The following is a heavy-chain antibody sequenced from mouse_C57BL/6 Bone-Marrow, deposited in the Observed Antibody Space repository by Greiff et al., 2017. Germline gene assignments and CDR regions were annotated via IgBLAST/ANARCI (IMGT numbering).Heavy chain of an antibody. CDR1: GYTFTSYW. V-gene: IGHV1-55*01. D-gene: IGHD4-1*01. CDR2: ISPTSGRT. J-gene: IGHJ2*01. Sequence: QVQLQQPGAELVKPGASVKMSCKASGYTFTSYWITWVKQRPGQGLEWIGDISPTSGRTNYNEQFKSKAILTVDTSSNTAYMQLSSLTSEDSAVFYCARSGPLGRSFDYWGQGTTLTVSS. CDR3: ARSGPLGRSFDY.